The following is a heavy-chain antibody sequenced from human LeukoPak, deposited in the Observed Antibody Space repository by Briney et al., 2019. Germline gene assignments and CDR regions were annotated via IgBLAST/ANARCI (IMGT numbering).Heavy chain of an antibody. CDR2: ICTSGST. D-gene: IGHD2-15*01. CDR1: GGSISSYY. J-gene: IGHJ3*02. CDR3: ARDLSVVVVDDAFDI. V-gene: IGHV4-4*07. Sequence: PSETLSLTCTVSGGSISSYYLSWVRQPAGKGLEWIGRICTSGSTNYNPYLTSRVTMSVDTSKNQFSLKLSSVAAADTAAYYCARDLSVVVVDDAFDIWGQGTMVTVSS.